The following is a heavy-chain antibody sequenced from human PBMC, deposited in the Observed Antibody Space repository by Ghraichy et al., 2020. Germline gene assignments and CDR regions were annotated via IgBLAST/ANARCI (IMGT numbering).Heavy chain of an antibody. CDR3: AKLFPRIVVVPAAGMDV. J-gene: IGHJ6*02. D-gene: IGHD2-2*01. CDR1: RFNFSNYA. V-gene: IGHV3-23*01. Sequence: GESLNISCAASRFNFSNYAMTWVRQAPGKGLEWVSAISGSGGSTYYADSGKGRFTISRANSKNTLYLQMNSLRAEDTAVYYCAKLFPRIVVVPAAGMDVWGQGTTVTVSS. CDR2: ISGSGGST.